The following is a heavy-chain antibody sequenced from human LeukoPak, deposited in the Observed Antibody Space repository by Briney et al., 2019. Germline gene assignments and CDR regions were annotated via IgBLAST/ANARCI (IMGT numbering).Heavy chain of an antibody. Sequence: SETLSLTCAVYGGSFSGYYWSWIRQPPGKGLEWIGEINHSGSTNYNPSLKSRVTISVDTSKNQFSLKLSSVTAADTAVYYCARGAYYDSSGYYYDYYYYYMDVWGKGTTVTVSS. D-gene: IGHD3-22*01. CDR3: ARGAYYDSSGYYYDYYYYYMDV. J-gene: IGHJ6*03. CDR2: INHSGST. V-gene: IGHV4-34*01. CDR1: GGSFSGYY.